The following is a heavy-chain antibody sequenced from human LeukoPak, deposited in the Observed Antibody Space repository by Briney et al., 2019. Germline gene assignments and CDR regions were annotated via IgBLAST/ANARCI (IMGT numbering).Heavy chain of an antibody. CDR1: GYTFTSYG. CDR2: ISAYNGNT. V-gene: IGHV1-18*04. Sequence: ASVKVSCQASGYTFTSYGISWVGQAPGRGREWVGWISAYNGNTNYAQKLQGRVTMTTDTSTSKAYMELRSLRADDTAVYYCARDKAAGPYYFDYWGQGTLVTVSS. D-gene: IGHD6-13*01. J-gene: IGHJ4*02. CDR3: ARDKAAGPYYFDY.